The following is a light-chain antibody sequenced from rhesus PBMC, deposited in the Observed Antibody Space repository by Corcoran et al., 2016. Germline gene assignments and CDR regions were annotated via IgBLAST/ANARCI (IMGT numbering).Light chain of an antibody. CDR3: QQHDNSPYS. Sequence: DIQMTQSPSSLSASVGDRVTITCRASQGISNWLAWYQTKPGKAPKLLFYRASNLEKGVPSRLSGSGSGTDFTRTISSLQPEDIATYYCQQHDNSPYSFGQGTKVEIK. V-gene: IGKV1-69*01. CDR1: QGISNW. CDR2: RAS. J-gene: IGKJ2*01.